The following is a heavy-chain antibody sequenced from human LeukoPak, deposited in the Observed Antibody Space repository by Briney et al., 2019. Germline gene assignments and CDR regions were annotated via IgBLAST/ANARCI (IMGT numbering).Heavy chain of an antibody. CDR3: ARDRIYCSGGSCYYFDY. Sequence: ASVLVSCKASGYTFTDCYLHWLRQAPGQGLEWMGWINPNSGGTNYAQKFQGRVTMTRDTSISTAYMELSRLRSDDTAVYYCARDRIYCSGGSCYYFDYWGQGTLVTVSS. CDR2: INPNSGGT. J-gene: IGHJ4*02. D-gene: IGHD2-15*01. CDR1: GYTFTDCY. V-gene: IGHV1-2*02.